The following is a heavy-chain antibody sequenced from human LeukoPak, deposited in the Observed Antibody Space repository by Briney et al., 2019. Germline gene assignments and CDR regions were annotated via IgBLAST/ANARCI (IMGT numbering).Heavy chain of an antibody. D-gene: IGHD6-6*01. J-gene: IGHJ4*02. Sequence: VRSLRLSCAASGFTFSRYWMSWVRQAPGKGLEWVANIKQDGSEKYYVDSVKGRFTISRDNARNSLYLQMNSLRAGDTAVYYCASGGRGLAARQFDYWGQGTLVTVSA. V-gene: IGHV3-7*01. CDR1: GFTFSRYW. CDR2: IKQDGSEK. CDR3: ASGGRGLAARQFDY.